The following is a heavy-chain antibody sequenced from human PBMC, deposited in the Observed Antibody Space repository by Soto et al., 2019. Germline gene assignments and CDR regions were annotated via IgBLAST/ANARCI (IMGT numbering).Heavy chain of an antibody. CDR3: ARGYSSGPDY. V-gene: IGHV3-74*01. CDR2: INSDGSTT. D-gene: IGHD6-19*01. Sequence: EVQLVEYGGDLVQPGGSLRLSCAASGFTVRDHWMHWVHQAPGKGLVWVSRINSDGSTTTYADSVKGRFTISRDNATSTLYLQLNSLRAEDTALYYCARGYSSGPDYWGQGTLVTVSS. J-gene: IGHJ4*02. CDR1: GFTVRDHW.